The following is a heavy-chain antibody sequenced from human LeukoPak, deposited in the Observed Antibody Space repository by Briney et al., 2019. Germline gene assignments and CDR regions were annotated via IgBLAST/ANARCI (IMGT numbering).Heavy chain of an antibody. CDR2: INPNSGGT. V-gene: IGHV1-2*02. Sequence: ASVKVSCKASGYTFTGYYMHWVRQAPGQGHEWMGWINPNSGGTNYAQKFQGRVTMTRDTSISTAYMELSRLRSDDTAVYYCARDTTLVLLWFGELSEPFDYWGQGTLVTVSS. D-gene: IGHD3-10*01. CDR1: GYTFTGYY. CDR3: ARDTTLVLLWFGELSEPFDY. J-gene: IGHJ4*02.